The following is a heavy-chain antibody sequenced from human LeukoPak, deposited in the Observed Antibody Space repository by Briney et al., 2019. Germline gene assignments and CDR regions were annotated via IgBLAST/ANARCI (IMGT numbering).Heavy chain of an antibody. CDR2: IDPSDSYT. CDR1: GYSFTSYW. D-gene: IGHD3-10*01. Sequence: GESLKISCKGSGYSFTSYWISWVRQMPGKGLEWMGRIDPSDSYTNYSPSFQGHVTISADKSISTAYLQWSSLKASDTATYYCARQLLWFGEPNNWFDPWGQGTLVTVSS. V-gene: IGHV5-10-1*01. J-gene: IGHJ5*02. CDR3: ARQLLWFGEPNNWFDP.